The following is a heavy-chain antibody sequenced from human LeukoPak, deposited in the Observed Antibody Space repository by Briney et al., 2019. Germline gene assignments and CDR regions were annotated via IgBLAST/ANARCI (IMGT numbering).Heavy chain of an antibody. CDR2: ISSSSSYI. Sequence: GGSLRLSCAASGFTFSSYSMNWVRQAPGKGLEWVSSISSSSSYISYADSVKGRFTISRDNAKNSLYLQMNSLRAEDTAVYYCARGGDYGFFYFDYWGQGNQVTVSS. V-gene: IGHV3-21*01. D-gene: IGHD4-17*01. J-gene: IGHJ4*02. CDR1: GFTFSSYS. CDR3: ARGGDYGFFYFDY.